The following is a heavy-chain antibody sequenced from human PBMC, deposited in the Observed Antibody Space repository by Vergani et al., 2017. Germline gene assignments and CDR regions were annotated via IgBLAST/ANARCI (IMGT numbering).Heavy chain of an antibody. CDR1: GGSISSSSYY. J-gene: IGHJ4*02. CDR2: IYYSGST. D-gene: IGHD2-2*01. CDR3: ARHQTQARYCSSTSCHLYYFDY. V-gene: IGHV4-39*01. Sequence: QLQLQESGPGLVKPSETLSLTCTVSGGSISSSSYYWGWIRQPPGKGLEWIGSIYYSGSTYYNPSLKSRVTISVDTSKNQFSLKLSSVTAADTAVSYCARHQTQARYCSSTSCHLYYFDYWGQGTLVTVSS.